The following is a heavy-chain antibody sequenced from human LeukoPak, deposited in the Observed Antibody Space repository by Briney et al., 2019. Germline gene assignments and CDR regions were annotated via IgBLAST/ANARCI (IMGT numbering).Heavy chain of an antibody. CDR3: ARGGNYYDSSGYLYYFDY. J-gene: IGHJ4*02. CDR2: ISSSGSTI. Sequence: PGGSLRLSCAASGFTFSDYYMSWIRQAPGKGLEWVSYISSSGSTIYYADSVKGRFTISRDNAKNSLYLQMNSLGAGDTAVYYCARGGNYYDSSGYLYYFDYWGQGTLVTVSS. CDR1: GFTFSDYY. V-gene: IGHV3-11*04. D-gene: IGHD3-22*01.